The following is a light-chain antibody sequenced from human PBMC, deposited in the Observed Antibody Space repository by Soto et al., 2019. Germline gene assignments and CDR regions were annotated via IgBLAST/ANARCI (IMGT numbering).Light chain of an antibody. CDR3: QLYNSFSYT. CDR2: GAS. J-gene: IGKJ2*01. Sequence: DIQMTQSPSTLSASVGDRVTITCRASESVSTWLAWYQQKPGKSPKLLIYGASNLERGVPSRFSGSGAGTEFTLTISRLQPDDFAAYYCQLYNSFSYTFGPGTKLEIK. V-gene: IGKV1-5*01. CDR1: ESVSTW.